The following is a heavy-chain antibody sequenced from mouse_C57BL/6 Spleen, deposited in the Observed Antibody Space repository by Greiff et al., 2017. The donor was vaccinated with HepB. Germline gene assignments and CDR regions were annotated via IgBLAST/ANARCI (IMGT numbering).Heavy chain of an antibody. J-gene: IGHJ2*01. D-gene: IGHD2-2*01. Sequence: EVKLQQSGPELVKPGASVKIPCKASGYTFTDYNMDWVKQSHGKSLEWIGDINPNNGGTIYNQKFKGKATLTVDKSSSTAYMELRSLTSEDTAVYYCARSMVTTSHYFDYWGQGTTLTVSS. V-gene: IGHV1-18*01. CDR1: GYTFTDYN. CDR3: ARSMVTTSHYFDY. CDR2: INPNNGGT.